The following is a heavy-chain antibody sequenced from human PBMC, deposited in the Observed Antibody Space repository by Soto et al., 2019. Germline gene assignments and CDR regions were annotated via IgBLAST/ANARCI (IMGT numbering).Heavy chain of an antibody. CDR1: GGSISSGGY. J-gene: IGHJ4*02. CDR2: IYYTEST. V-gene: IGHV4-31*03. CDR3: AKGKDYFDY. Sequence: PSETLSLTCTVSGGSISSGGYWSWIRQHPGKGLEWIGYIYYTESTNNNPSLKSRVTMSVDTSKNQFSPKLTSVTAADTAVYYCAKGKDYFDYWGQGTLVTVSS.